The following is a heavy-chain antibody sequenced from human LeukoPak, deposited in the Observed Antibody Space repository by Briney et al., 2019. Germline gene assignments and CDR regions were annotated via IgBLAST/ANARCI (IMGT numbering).Heavy chain of an antibody. CDR3: AREARLRRFDY. V-gene: IGHV4-30-4*08. J-gene: IGHJ4*02. D-gene: IGHD1-1*01. Sequence: PSQTLSLTCTVSGGSISSGDYYWSWIRQPPGKGLEWIGYIYYSGSTYYNPSLKSRVTISVDTSKNQFSLKLSSVTAADTAEYYCAREARLRRFDYWGQGTLVTVSS. CDR1: GGSISSGDYY. CDR2: IYYSGST.